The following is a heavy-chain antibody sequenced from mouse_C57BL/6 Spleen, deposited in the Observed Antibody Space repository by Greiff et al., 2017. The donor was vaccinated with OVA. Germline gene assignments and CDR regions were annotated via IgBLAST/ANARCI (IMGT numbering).Heavy chain of an antibody. D-gene: IGHD1-1*01. CDR2: IDPSDSYT. CDR1: GYTFTSYW. J-gene: IGHJ2*01. CDR3: ARRGSYYYGSSYKASDY. Sequence: QVQLKQSGAELVKPGASVKLSCKASGYTFTSYWMQWVKQRPGQGLEWIGEIDPSDSYTNYNQKFKGKATLTVDTSSSTAYMQLSSLTSEDSAVYYCARRGSYYYGSSYKASDYWGQGTTLTVSS. V-gene: IGHV1-50*01.